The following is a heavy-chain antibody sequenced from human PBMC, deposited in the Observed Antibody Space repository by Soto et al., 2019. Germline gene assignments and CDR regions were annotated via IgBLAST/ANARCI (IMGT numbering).Heavy chain of an antibody. V-gene: IGHV4-31*03. CDR2: IYYSGST. CDR3: AASRTTLFGVVGC. D-gene: IGHD3-3*01. J-gene: IGHJ4*02. CDR1: GGSISSGGYY. Sequence: SETLSLTCTVSGGSISSGGYYWSWIRQHPGKGLEWIGYIYYSGSTYYNPSLKSRVTISEDTSKNEFSLKLSSVTAADTAVYYCAASRTTLFGVVGCWGQGTLVTVSS.